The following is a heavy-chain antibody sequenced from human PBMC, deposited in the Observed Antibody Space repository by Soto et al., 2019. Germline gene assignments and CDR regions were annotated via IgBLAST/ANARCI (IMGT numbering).Heavy chain of an antibody. V-gene: IGHV5-51*01. J-gene: IGHJ4*02. CDR1: GYSFTNYW. CDR3: ARGFCTSTHCYLRRLDY. Sequence: GESLKISCNASGYSFTNYWIAWVRQMPGKGLEWMGMIYPSDSDTRYGPSFQGQVTISADRSISTAYLQWSNLRASDTAMYYCARGFCTSTHCYLRRLDYWGQGAMVTVSS. D-gene: IGHD2-2*01. CDR2: IYPSDSDT.